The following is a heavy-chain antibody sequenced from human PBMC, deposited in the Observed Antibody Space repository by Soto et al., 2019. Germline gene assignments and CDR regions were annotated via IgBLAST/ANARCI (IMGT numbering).Heavy chain of an antibody. CDR2: IGTRGKTI. J-gene: IGHJ6*02. CDR1: GFTFSSYE. CDR3: ARDPAIYSGKFDYGLDV. V-gene: IGHV3-48*03. D-gene: IGHD4-4*01. Sequence: GGSLRLSCAVSGFTFSSYEMNWVRQAPGKGLEWVSYIGTRGKTIYYADSVRGRFTISRDNAKNSLYLQMNSLRAEDTAFYFCARDPAIYSGKFDYGLDVWGRGTTVTVS.